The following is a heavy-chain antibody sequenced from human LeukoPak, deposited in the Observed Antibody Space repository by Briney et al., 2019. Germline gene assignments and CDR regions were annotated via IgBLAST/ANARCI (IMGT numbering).Heavy chain of an antibody. V-gene: IGHV1-46*01. CDR2: INPSGGST. Sequence: ASVKVSCKASGYTFTGYYMHWVRQAPGQGLEWMGIINPSGGSTSYAQKFQGRVTMTRDMSTSTVYMELSSLRSDDTAVYYCARDNLEQWLVLGAFDIWGQGTMVTVSS. CDR1: GYTFTGYY. D-gene: IGHD6-19*01. CDR3: ARDNLEQWLVLGAFDI. J-gene: IGHJ3*02.